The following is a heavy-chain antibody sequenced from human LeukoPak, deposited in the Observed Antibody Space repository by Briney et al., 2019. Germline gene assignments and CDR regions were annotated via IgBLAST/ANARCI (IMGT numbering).Heavy chain of an antibody. J-gene: IGHJ4*02. D-gene: IGHD6-19*01. Sequence: SETLSPTCAVSGGSFSDYNWTWIRQPPGKGLEWIGEINHSGSTNYNPSLKSRITISVDTSKNHFSLKLTSVTAADTAVYYCARGYSSGWFHYWGQGTLVTVSS. CDR1: GGSFSDYN. V-gene: IGHV4-34*01. CDR3: ARGYSSGWFHY. CDR2: INHSGST.